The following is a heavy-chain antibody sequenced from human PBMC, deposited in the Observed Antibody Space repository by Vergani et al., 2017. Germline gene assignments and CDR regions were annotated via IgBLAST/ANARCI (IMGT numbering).Heavy chain of an antibody. J-gene: IGHJ4*02. V-gene: IGHV3-11*03. Sequence: VQLLESGGGLVQPGGSLRLSCAASGFTFSDYYMSWIRQAPGKGLEWVSYISSSSSYTNYADSVKGRFTISRDNAKNSLYLQMNSLRAEDTAVYYCASFRNYYGSGSYPFDYWGQGTLVTVSS. D-gene: IGHD3-10*01. CDR1: GFTFSDYY. CDR2: ISSSSSYT. CDR3: ASFRNYYGSGSYPFDY.